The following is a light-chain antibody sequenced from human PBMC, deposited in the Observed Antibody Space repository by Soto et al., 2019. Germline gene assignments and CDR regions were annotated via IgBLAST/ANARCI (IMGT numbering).Light chain of an antibody. CDR2: TAS. J-gene: IGKJ5*01. CDR3: QQASAFPIT. CDR1: QGISNW. Sequence: DIQMTQSPSFVSASVGDRVTVTCRASQGISNWLAWYQQKQGKAPKLLIYTASTLGSGVPSRFGGSGSGTDCTLTLSSLQPEDFATCYCQQASAFPITFGQGKRLELK. V-gene: IGKV1-12*01.